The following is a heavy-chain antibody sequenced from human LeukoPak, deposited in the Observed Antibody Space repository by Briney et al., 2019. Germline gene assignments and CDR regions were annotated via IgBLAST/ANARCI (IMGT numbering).Heavy chain of an antibody. D-gene: IGHD1-1*01. CDR1: GYTFTSYY. V-gene: IGHV1-46*01. CDR3: ATYHEGSGRTTKRSYFDY. Sequence: ASVKVSCKASGYTFTSYYMHWVRQAPGQGLEWMGIINPSGGSTSYAQKFQGRVTMTRDTSTSTVYMELSSLRSEDTAVYYCATYHEGSGRTTKRSYFDYWGQGTLVIVSS. J-gene: IGHJ4*02. CDR2: INPSGGST.